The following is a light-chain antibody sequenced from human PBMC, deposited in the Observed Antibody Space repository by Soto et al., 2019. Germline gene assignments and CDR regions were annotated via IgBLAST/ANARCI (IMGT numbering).Light chain of an antibody. CDR2: DAS. CDR1: QNINSSY. CDR3: QQRSNWLPIT. Sequence: EIVLTQSPGTLSLSPGERATLSYSAIQNINSSYLAWYQQKPGQAPRLLIYDASNRATGIPARFSGSGSGTDFTLTISSLEPEDFAVYYCQQRSNWLPITFGQGTRLEIK. V-gene: IGKV3-11*01. J-gene: IGKJ5*01.